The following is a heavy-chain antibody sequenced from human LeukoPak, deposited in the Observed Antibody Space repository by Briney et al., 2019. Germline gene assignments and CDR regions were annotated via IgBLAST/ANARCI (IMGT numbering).Heavy chain of an antibody. Sequence: GASVKVSCKASGYTVTGYYMHWVRQAPGQGLESMGWINPDSGGTNYAQKFQGRVTMTRDTSISTAYMELSRLRSDDTAVYYCARAGYNSSWYYLDYWGQGALLTVSS. J-gene: IGHJ4*02. CDR3: ARAGYNSSWYYLDY. D-gene: IGHD6-13*01. V-gene: IGHV1-2*02. CDR1: GYTVTGYY. CDR2: INPDSGGT.